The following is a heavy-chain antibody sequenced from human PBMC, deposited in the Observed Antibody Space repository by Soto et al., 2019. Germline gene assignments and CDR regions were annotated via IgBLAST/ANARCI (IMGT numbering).Heavy chain of an antibody. CDR2: IYNIGST. D-gene: IGHD6-19*01. CDR1: GGTIRGYG. V-gene: IGHV4-59*08. CDR3: AGHVNLPLAGPGLDS. Sequence: SQTLRVSYTVSGGTIRGYGWRWLRQTTGKGLEWIGYIYNIGSTNYNPSLRSRVTMSIDTSQEQFSLKLSSVTATDTAVFYCAGHVNLPLAGPGLDSWGRGTLVTVSS. J-gene: IGHJ4*02.